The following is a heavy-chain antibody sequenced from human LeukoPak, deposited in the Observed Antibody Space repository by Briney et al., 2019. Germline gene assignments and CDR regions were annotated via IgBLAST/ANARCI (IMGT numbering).Heavy chain of an antibody. Sequence: PGGSLRLSCAASGFTFSHYWTHWVRQAPGKGLVWVSHINSDGSSTTYADSVKGRFTISRDNAKDTLFLQMNSLRADDTAAYYCVRDCNYGSRGPYLYYDYRGQGVLVTVTS. V-gene: IGHV3-74*01. CDR2: INSDGSST. D-gene: IGHD3-10*01. CDR3: VRDCNYGSRGPYLYYDY. J-gene: IGHJ4*02. CDR1: GFTFSHYW.